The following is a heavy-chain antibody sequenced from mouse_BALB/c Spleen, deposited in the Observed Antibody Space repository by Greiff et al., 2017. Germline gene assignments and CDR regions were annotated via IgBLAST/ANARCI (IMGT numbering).Heavy chain of an antibody. CDR2: ISSGSSTI. CDR3: ARASYDYDDGFAY. V-gene: IGHV5-17*02. J-gene: IGHJ3*01. CDR1: GFTFSSFG. D-gene: IGHD2-4*01. Sequence: DVQLVESGGGLVQPGGSLTLSCAASGFTFSSFGMHWVRQAPGKGLEWVAYISSGSSTIYYADTVTGRFPISRDNPKNTLFLQMTSLRSQDTAVYYCARASYDYDDGFAYWGQGTLVTVSA.